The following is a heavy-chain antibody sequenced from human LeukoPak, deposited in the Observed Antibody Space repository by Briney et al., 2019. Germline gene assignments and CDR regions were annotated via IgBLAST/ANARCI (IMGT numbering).Heavy chain of an antibody. V-gene: IGHV3-30*02. Sequence: QPGGSLRLSCAASGFTFSSYGMHWVRQAPGKGLEWVAFIRYDGSNKYYADSVKGRFTISRDNSKNTLYLQMNSLRAEDTAVYYCAKEGRGIHYYYYYMDVWGKGTTVTISS. CDR1: GFTFSSYG. CDR3: AKEGRGIHYYYYYMDV. D-gene: IGHD3-10*01. CDR2: IRYDGSNK. J-gene: IGHJ6*03.